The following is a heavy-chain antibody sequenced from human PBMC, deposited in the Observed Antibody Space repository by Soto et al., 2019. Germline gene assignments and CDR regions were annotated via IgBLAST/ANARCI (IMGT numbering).Heavy chain of an antibody. Sequence: PSETLSFTCAVSGYSISSGDWRGWIRQPPGKGLEWIGYIYYSGSTHYNPSLESRVTISVDTSKSQFSVKLSSVTAADTAVYYCARIEDYVVLWGQGTLVTVSS. CDR1: GYSISSGDW. CDR3: ARIEDYVVL. D-gene: IGHD4-17*01. CDR2: IYYSGST. V-gene: IGHV4-28*01. J-gene: IGHJ4*02.